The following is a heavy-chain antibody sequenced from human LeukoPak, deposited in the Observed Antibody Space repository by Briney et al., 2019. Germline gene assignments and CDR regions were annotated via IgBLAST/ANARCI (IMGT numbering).Heavy chain of an antibody. Sequence: PGGSLRLSCAASGFTFSSYAMSWVRQAPGKGLEWVSAISSGGGSTYYADSVKGRFTISRHNSKNTLYLQMNSLRAEDSAVYYCAKSLQYSSSPSDYWGQGTLVSVSS. J-gene: IGHJ4*02. D-gene: IGHD6-6*01. CDR2: ISSGGGST. CDR3: AKSLQYSSSPSDY. V-gene: IGHV3-23*01. CDR1: GFTFSSYA.